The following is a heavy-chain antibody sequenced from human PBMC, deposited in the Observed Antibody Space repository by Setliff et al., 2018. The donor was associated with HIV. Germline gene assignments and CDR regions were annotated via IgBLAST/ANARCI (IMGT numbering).Heavy chain of an antibody. CDR1: GYRFTGFA. V-gene: IGHV1-3*01. J-gene: IGHJ4*02. Sequence: ASVKVSCKASGYRFTGFATHWVRQAPGQRFEWMWWINAGTGNTKYSQKFQDRVTISRDIHANTAYMELSSLRSEDTAIYYCARSLREYSYGSPDYWGPGTLVTVSS. CDR2: INAGTGNT. D-gene: IGHD5-18*01. CDR3: ARSLREYSYGSPDY.